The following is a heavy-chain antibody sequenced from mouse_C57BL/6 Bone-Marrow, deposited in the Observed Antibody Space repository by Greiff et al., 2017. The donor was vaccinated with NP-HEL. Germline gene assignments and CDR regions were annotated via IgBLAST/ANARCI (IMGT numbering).Heavy chain of an antibody. V-gene: IGHV1-20*01. Sequence: LMEPGDSVKISCKASGYSFTGYFMNWVMQSHGKSLEWIGRINPYNGDTFYNQKFKGKATLTVDKSSSTAHMELRSLTSEDSAVDYCASYYFGSSPDLYFDVWGTGTTVTGSS. D-gene: IGHD1-1*01. J-gene: IGHJ1*02. CDR2: INPYNGDT. CDR1: GYSFTGYF. CDR3: ASYYFGSSPDLYFDV.